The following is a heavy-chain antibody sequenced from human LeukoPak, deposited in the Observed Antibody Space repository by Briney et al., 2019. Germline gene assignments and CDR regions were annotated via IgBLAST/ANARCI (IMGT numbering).Heavy chain of an antibody. V-gene: IGHV3-74*01. J-gene: IGHJ4*02. CDR1: GFTFSSYS. Sequence: GGSLRLSCAASGFTFSSYSMNWVRQTPGKGLVWVARINGDGTTSSHADSVKGRFTISRDNAKNTLYLQMNSLRAEDTALYYCARTIAVNGGDFDYWGQGTLVTVSS. D-gene: IGHD6-19*01. CDR2: INGDGTTS. CDR3: ARTIAVNGGDFDY.